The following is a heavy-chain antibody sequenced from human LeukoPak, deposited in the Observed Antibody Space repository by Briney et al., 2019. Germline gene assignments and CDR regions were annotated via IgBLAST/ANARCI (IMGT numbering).Heavy chain of an antibody. CDR1: GFTLSSYR. CDR3: ARGTLGTYAFDI. D-gene: IGHD1-1*01. Sequence: GGWLRDSRAASGFTLSSYRMSWVGPAPCRGLEWVANIKQDGSEKYYVDTVEGRFTVSRENAKNSLYLQMNSLRAEDTAVYYCARGTLGTYAFDIWGQGTMVTVSS. J-gene: IGHJ3*02. CDR2: IKQDGSEK. V-gene: IGHV3-7*01.